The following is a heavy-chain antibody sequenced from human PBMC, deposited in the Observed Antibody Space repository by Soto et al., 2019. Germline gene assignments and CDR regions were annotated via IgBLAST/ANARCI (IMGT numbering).Heavy chain of an antibody. CDR3: ARVRLEWGLYYMDV. V-gene: IGHV3-7*01. CDR2: IKQDGSEK. D-gene: IGHD1-26*01. CDR1: GFTFSSYW. Sequence: GGSLRLSCAASGFTFSSYWMSWVRQAPGKGLEWVANIKQDGSEKYYVDSVKGRFTISRDNAKNSLYLQMNSLRAEDTAVYYCARVRLEWGLYYMDVWGKGTTVTVSS. J-gene: IGHJ6*03.